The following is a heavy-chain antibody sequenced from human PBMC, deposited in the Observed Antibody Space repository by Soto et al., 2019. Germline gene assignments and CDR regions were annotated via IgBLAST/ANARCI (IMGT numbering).Heavy chain of an antibody. V-gene: IGHV3-48*02. Sequence: PGGSLRLSCAASGFTFSDYSMNWVRQAPGRGLEWVSYISSTSYTIHYADSVKGRFIISRDNAKNSLYLQMTSLRDEDTAVYYCARDLAIYYDSSSYYPDDYWGQGTLVTVSS. CDR3: ARDLAIYYDSSSYYPDDY. CDR1: GFTFSDYS. D-gene: IGHD3-22*01. CDR2: ISSTSYTI. J-gene: IGHJ4*02.